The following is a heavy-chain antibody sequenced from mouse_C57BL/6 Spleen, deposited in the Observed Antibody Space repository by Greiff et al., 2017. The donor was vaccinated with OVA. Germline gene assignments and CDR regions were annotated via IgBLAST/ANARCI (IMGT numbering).Heavy chain of an antibody. CDR1: GYSFTDYN. Sequence: QLQESGPELVKPGASVKISCKASGYSFTDYNMNWVKQSNGKSLEWIGVINPNYGTTSYNQKFKGKATLTVDQSSSTAYMQLNSLTSEDSAVYYCARIYYGSSYDYAMDYWGQGTSVTVSS. CDR2: INPNYGTT. D-gene: IGHD1-1*01. J-gene: IGHJ4*01. V-gene: IGHV1-39*01. CDR3: ARIYYGSSYDYAMDY.